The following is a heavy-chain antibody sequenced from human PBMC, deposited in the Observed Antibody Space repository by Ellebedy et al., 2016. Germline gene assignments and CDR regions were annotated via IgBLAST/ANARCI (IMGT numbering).Heavy chain of an antibody. Sequence: ASVKVSCKASGYTFTSYGISWVRQAPGQGLEWMGWISGNNDDTNNSPKFQGRITMTTDTSTSTAYMELRNLRSDDTAVVYCARDSRSAAAGTVGYFDLWGRGTLVTVSS. D-gene: IGHD6-13*01. CDR2: ISGNNDDT. J-gene: IGHJ2*01. V-gene: IGHV1-18*01. CDR3: ARDSRSAAAGTVGYFDL. CDR1: GYTFTSYG.